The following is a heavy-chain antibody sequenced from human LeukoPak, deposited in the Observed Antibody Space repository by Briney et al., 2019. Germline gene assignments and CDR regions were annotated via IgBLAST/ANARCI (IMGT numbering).Heavy chain of an antibody. D-gene: IGHD3-3*01. J-gene: IGHJ5*02. CDR2: INHSGST. CDR3: ARDRAKYYDFWSGYYTRWFDP. CDR1: GGSFSGYD. V-gene: IGHV4-34*01. Sequence: PSETLSLTCAVYGGSFSGYDWSWIRQPPGKGLEWIGEINHSGSTNYNPSLKSRVTISVDTSKNQFSLKLSSVTAADTAVYYCARDRAKYYDFWSGYYTRWFDPWGQGTLVTVSS.